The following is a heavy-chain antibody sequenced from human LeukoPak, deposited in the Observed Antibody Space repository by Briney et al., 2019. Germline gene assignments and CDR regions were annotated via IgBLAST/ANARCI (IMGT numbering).Heavy chain of an antibody. Sequence: GGSLRLSCAASGFIFNNYWMHWVRQAPGKGVLLVSRVDSDGASTSYADSVKGRFTVSRDNAKNTVFLQMNSLRAEDTAVYYCVRDRIGFDPWGQGTLVTVSS. V-gene: IGHV3-74*01. J-gene: IGHJ5*02. D-gene: IGHD3-16*02. CDR3: VRDRIGFDP. CDR2: VDSDGAST. CDR1: GFIFNNYW.